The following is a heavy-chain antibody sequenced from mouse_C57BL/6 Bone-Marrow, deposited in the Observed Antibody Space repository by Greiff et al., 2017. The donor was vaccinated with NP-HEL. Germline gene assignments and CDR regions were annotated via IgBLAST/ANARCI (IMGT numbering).Heavy chain of an antibody. Sequence: EVMLVESGGGLVQSGRSLRLSCATSGFTFSDFYMEWVRQAPGKGLEWIAASRNKTNDYTTEYSASVKGRFIVSSDTSQSILYLQMNALRAEDTAIYYCARDVSYYGSSYPFAYWGQGTLVTVSA. CDR1: GFTFSDFY. V-gene: IGHV7-1*01. D-gene: IGHD1-1*01. CDR2: SRNKTNDYTT. CDR3: ARDVSYYGSSYPFAY. J-gene: IGHJ3*01.